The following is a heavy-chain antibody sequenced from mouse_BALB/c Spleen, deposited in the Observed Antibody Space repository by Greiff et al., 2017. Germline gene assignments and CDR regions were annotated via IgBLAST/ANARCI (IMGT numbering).Heavy chain of an antibody. J-gene: IGHJ3*01. CDR3: ASSYYGNFAWFAY. Sequence: VQLQESGPGLVAPSQSLSITCTVSGFSLTSYGVHWVRQPPGKGLEWLGVILAGGSTNYNSALMSRLSISKDNSKSQVFLKMNSLQTDDTAMYYCASSYYGNFAWFAYWGQGTLVTVSA. CDR1: GFSLTSYG. CDR2: ILAGGST. V-gene: IGHV2-9*02. D-gene: IGHD2-10*01.